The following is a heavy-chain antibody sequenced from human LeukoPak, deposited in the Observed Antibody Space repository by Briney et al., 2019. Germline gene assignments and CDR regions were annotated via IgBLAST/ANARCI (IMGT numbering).Heavy chain of an antibody. D-gene: IGHD3-3*01. CDR3: ARVGDYDFWSGFMDV. V-gene: IGHV3-30-3*01. CDR1: GFTFSSYA. CDR2: ISYDGSNK. J-gene: IGHJ6*02. Sequence: GRSLRLSCAASGFTFSSYAMHWVRQAPGKGLEWVAVISYDGSNKYYADSVKGRFTISRDNSKNTLYLQMNSLRAEDTAVYYCARVGDYDFWSGFMDVWGQGTTVTVPS.